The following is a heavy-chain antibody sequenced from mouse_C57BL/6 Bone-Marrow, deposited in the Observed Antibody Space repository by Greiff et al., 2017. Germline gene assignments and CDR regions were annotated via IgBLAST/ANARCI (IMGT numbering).Heavy chain of an antibody. CDR1: GYSITSGYY. V-gene: IGHV3-6*01. Sequence: VQLQQSGPGLVKPSQSLSLTCSVTGYSITSGYYWNWIRQFPGNKLEWMGYISYDGSNNYNPSLKNRISITRDTSKNQFFLKLNSVTTEDTATYYCARDKGPYGNYDYWGQGTTLTVSS. J-gene: IGHJ2*01. CDR2: ISYDGSN. D-gene: IGHD2-1*01. CDR3: ARDKGPYGNYDY.